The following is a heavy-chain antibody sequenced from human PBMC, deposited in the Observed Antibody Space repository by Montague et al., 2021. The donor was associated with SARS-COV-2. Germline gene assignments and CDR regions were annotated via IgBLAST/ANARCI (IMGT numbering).Heavy chain of an antibody. CDR2: LSSTCGST. V-gene: IGHV3-23*01. J-gene: IGHJ5*02. CDR3: AKGFTYYFASGGYPNYFDP. CDR1: GFTFSSYA. Sequence: SLRLSCAASGFTFSSYAMIWVRQAPGKGLEWVSTLSSTCGSTYYAYSXKGRFIISRDNSRNTVYMQMNNLRAEDTAVYYCAKGFTYYFASGGYPNYFDPWGQGTLVSVSS. D-gene: IGHD3-10*01.